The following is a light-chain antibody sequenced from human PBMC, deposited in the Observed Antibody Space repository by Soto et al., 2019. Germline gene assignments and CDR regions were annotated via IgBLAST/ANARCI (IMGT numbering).Light chain of an antibody. CDR3: QQYGSSPL. Sequence: EIVLTQSPGTLSLSPGERATLSCRASQSINSNYLAWYQQKPGQAPRLLMYGASSRATGIPDRFSGSGYGTDFTLTISRLEPEDFAVYYCQQYGSSPLFGPGTKVDIK. CDR1: QSINSNY. V-gene: IGKV3-20*01. J-gene: IGKJ3*01. CDR2: GAS.